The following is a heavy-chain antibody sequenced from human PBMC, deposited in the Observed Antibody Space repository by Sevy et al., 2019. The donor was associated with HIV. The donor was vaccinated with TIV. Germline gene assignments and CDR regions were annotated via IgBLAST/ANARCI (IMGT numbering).Heavy chain of an antibody. V-gene: IGHV3-7*01. CDR1: GFTFSSYW. D-gene: IGHD4-17*01. J-gene: IGHJ4*02. CDR2: IKQDGSEK. Sequence: GGSLRLSCAASGFTFSSYWMSWVRQAPGKGLEWVANIKQDGSEKYYVDSVKGRFTISRDNAKNSLYLKMNSLGAEDTAVYYCARSFFTVTMFDYWGQGTLVTVSS. CDR3: ARSFFTVTMFDY.